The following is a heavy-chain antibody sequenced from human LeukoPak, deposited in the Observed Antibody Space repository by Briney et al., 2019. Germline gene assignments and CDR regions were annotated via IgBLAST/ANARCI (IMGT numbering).Heavy chain of an antibody. CDR2: ISAYNGNT. D-gene: IGHD5-12*01. V-gene: IGHV1-18*01. Sequence: ASVKVSCKASGYTFTSYGISWVRQAPGQGLEWMGWISAYNGNTNYAQKLQGRVTMTTDTSTSTAYMELRSLRSDDTAVYYCARVNSGYVCYYYYYMDVWGKETTVTISS. CDR1: GYTFTSYG. J-gene: IGHJ6*03. CDR3: ARVNSGYVCYYYYYMDV.